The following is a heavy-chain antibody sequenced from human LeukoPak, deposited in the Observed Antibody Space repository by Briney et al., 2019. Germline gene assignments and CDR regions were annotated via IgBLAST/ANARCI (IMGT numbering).Heavy chain of an antibody. CDR3: ARYCSGGSCYVNWFDP. CDR1: GGSISSGGYY. Sequence: SQTLSLTCTVSGGSISSGGYYWSWIRQPPGKGLEWIGYIYHSGSTYYNPSLKSRVTISVDKSKNQFSLKLSSVTAADTAVYYCARYCSGGSCYVNWFDPWGQGTLVTVSS. D-gene: IGHD2-15*01. V-gene: IGHV4-30-2*01. CDR2: IYHSGST. J-gene: IGHJ5*02.